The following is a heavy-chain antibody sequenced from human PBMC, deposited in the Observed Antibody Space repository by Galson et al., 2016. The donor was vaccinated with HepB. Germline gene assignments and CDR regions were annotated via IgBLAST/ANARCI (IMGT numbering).Heavy chain of an antibody. D-gene: IGHD3-3*01. V-gene: IGHV3-30*04. Sequence: SLRLSCAASGFNFSTYAIHWVRQAPGKGLEWVAVISYDGSNKYYADSLRGRFTISRDNYKNTLYLQMNSLRVEDSAVYYCARLDSHYDFWGAYFDASDIWGQGTMVTVSS. J-gene: IGHJ3*02. CDR2: ISYDGSNK. CDR3: ARLDSHYDFWGAYFDASDI. CDR1: GFNFSTYA.